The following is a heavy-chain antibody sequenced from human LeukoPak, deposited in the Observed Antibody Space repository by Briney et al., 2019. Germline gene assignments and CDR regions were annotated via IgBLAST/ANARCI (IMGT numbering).Heavy chain of an antibody. CDR3: ARDSLSPDIVATMRYFDY. D-gene: IGHD5-12*01. CDR1: GFTFSSYG. CDR2: ISYDGSNK. Sequence: GGSLRLSCAASGFTFSSYGMHWVRQAPGKGLEWVAVISYDGSNKYYADSVKGRFTISRDNSKNTLYLQMNSLRAEDTAVYYCARDSLSPDIVATMRYFDYWGQGTLVTVSS. V-gene: IGHV3-30*03. J-gene: IGHJ4*02.